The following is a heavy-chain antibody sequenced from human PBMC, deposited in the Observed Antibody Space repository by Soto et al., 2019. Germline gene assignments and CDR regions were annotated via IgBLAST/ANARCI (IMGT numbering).Heavy chain of an antibody. CDR2: ISSSSSYI. J-gene: IGHJ3*02. Sequence: EVHLVESGGGLVNPGGSLSLSCAASGFTFSSYRMNCVRQAPGKGLEWVSSISSSSSYIYYADSVKGRFTISRDNAKNSLYLQMNSLRAEDTAVYYCASLGIVAMWACDIWGQGTMVTVSS. CDR3: ASLGIVAMWACDI. CDR1: GFTFSSYR. V-gene: IGHV3-21*01. D-gene: IGHD5-12*01.